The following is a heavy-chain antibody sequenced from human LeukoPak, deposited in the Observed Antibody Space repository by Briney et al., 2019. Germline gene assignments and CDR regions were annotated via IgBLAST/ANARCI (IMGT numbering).Heavy chain of an antibody. D-gene: IGHD6-19*01. Sequence: PSETLSLTCTVSGGSISSYYWSWIRQPPGEGLEWIGYIYYSGSTKYNPSLKSRVTISVDTSKNQFSLELSSVTAADTAVYYCARLATAGYLNCWGQGTLVNVSS. CDR1: GGSISSYY. V-gene: IGHV4-59*08. CDR3: ARLATAGYLNC. J-gene: IGHJ4*02. CDR2: IYYSGST.